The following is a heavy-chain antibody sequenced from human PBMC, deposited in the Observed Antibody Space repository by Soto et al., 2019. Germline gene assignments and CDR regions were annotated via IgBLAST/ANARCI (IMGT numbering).Heavy chain of an antibody. CDR1: GYSFTGYY. J-gene: IGHJ4*02. CDR2: IYPNSGDT. V-gene: IGHV1-2*02. D-gene: IGHD6-19*01. Sequence: VASVKVSCKASGYSFTGYYIHWLRQAPGQGLEWMGWIYPNSGDTKSAQKFQGRPTLTRDTSITTAYMELSSLRSDDTAIYYCASSQTSGWYGVRWGQGTLVTVSS. CDR3: ASSQTSGWYGVR.